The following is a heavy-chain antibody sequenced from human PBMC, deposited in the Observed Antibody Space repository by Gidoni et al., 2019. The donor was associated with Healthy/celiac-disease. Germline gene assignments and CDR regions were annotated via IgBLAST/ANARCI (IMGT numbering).Heavy chain of an antibody. V-gene: IGHV3-23*01. CDR3: AKDGRRTLVLNWFDP. J-gene: IGHJ5*02. Sequence: EVQLLESGGGLVQPGGSLRLSCAASGFTFSSYAMSWVRQAPGKGLEWVSASSGSGGSTYYADSVKGRFTISRDNSKNTLYLQMNSLRAEDTAVYYCAKDGRRTLVLNWFDPWGQGTLVTVSS. CDR1: GFTFSSYA. CDR2: SSGSGGST. D-gene: IGHD2-2*01.